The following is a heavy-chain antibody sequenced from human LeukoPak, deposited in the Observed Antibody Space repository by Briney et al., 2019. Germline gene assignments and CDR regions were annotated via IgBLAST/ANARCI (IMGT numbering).Heavy chain of an antibody. CDR1: GFTFSSYA. CDR2: ITGDGGDT. Sequence: PGGSLRLSCAASGFTFSSYAMHWVRQAPGKGLEWVSAITGDGGDTNHADSVKGRFTISRDNSANTLSLQMNSLRPEDTAMYYCAKARGQSSDWSLDYWGQGTLVTVSS. CDR3: AKARGQSSDWSLDY. D-gene: IGHD6-19*01. J-gene: IGHJ4*02. V-gene: IGHV3-23*01.